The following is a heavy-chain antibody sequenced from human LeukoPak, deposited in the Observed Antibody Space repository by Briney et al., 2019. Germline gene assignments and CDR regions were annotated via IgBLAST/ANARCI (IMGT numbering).Heavy chain of an antibody. J-gene: IGHJ4*02. V-gene: IGHV3-7*05. D-gene: IGHD6-13*01. CDR3: ARRGTSSSWAHFDY. CDR2: INQDGSDK. Sequence: GGSLRLSCAASGFTFSSYWMTWVPQAPGKGLEWVAKINQDGSDKYYVDSVKGRFTISRDNAKNSLYLQMNSLGAEYTAVYYCARRGTSSSWAHFDYWGQGTLVTVSS. CDR1: GFTFSSYW.